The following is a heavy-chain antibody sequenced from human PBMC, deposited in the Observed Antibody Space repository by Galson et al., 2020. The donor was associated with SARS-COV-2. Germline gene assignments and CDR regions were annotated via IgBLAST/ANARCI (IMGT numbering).Heavy chain of an antibody. Sequence: GGSLRLSCTASAFIFSDHTMHWVRQRPGKGLEWVSLISGRGNTNYADSVKGRFTISRDNDQHSLSLQMNGLTIDDTALYFCARANDLDSWGQGTLVTVSS. CDR1: AFIFSDHT. CDR3: ARANDLDS. J-gene: IGHJ4*02. V-gene: IGHV3-43*01. CDR2: ISGRGNT. D-gene: IGHD1-1*01.